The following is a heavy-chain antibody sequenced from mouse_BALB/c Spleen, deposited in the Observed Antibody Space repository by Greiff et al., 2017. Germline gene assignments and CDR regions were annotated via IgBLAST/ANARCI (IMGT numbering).Heavy chain of an antibody. D-gene: IGHD1-1*01. J-gene: IGHJ1*01. Sequence: QVQLQQSGPELVRPGVSVKISCKGSGYTFTDYAMHWVKQSHAKSLEWIGVISTYSGNTNYNQKFKGKATMTVDKSSSTAYMELARWTSEDSAIYYCSSDYYGSSYRCDFDVWGAGTTVTVSS. V-gene: IGHV1-67*01. CDR1: GYTFTDYA. CDR3: SSDYYGSSYRCDFDV. CDR2: ISTYSGNT.